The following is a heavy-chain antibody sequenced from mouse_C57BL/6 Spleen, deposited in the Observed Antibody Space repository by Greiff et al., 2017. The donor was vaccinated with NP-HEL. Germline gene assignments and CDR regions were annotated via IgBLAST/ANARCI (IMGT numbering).Heavy chain of an antibody. CDR2: IYPRSGNT. J-gene: IGHJ2*01. D-gene: IGHD2-4*01. CDR3: ARLGPSYDYDGKVYYFDY. CDR1: GYTFTSYG. Sequence: QVQLQQSGAELARPGASVKLSCKASGYTFTSYGISWVKQRTGQGLEWIGEIYPRSGNTYYNEKFKGKATLTADKSSSTAYMELRSLTSEDSAVYFCARLGPSYDYDGKVYYFDYWGQGTTLTVSS. V-gene: IGHV1-81*01.